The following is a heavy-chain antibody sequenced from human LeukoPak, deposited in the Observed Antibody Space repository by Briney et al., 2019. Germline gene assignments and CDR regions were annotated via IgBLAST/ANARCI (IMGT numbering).Heavy chain of an antibody. CDR1: GGSISSYY. Sequence: SETLSLTCTVSGGSISSYYWSWIRQPPGKGLEWIGYIYYSGSTNYNPSLKSRVTISVDTSKNQFSLKLSSVTAADTAVYYCARRRGWRTDYWGQGTLVTVSS. J-gene: IGHJ4*02. CDR3: ARRRGWRTDY. V-gene: IGHV4-59*08. D-gene: IGHD6-19*01. CDR2: IYYSGST.